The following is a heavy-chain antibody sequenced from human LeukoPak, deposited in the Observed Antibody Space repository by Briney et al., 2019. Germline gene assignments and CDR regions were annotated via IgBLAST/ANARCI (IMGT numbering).Heavy chain of an antibody. CDR3: ARFDVVVPAAIGWFDP. V-gene: IGHV4-34*01. D-gene: IGHD2-2*02. Sequence: PSETLSLTCAVYGGSFSGYYWSWIRQPPGKGLEWIGEINHSGSTNYNPSLKSRVTISVDTSKNQFSLKLSSVTAADTAVYYCARFDVVVPAAIGWFDPWGQGTLVTVSS. J-gene: IGHJ5*02. CDR2: INHSGST. CDR1: GGSFSGYY.